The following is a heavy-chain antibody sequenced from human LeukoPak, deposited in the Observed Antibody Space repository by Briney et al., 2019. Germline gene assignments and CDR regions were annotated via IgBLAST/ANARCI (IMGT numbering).Heavy chain of an antibody. J-gene: IGHJ5*02. CDR1: GFTFSTYW. CDR2: INSDGSST. CDR3: ASFSPVTTGSGP. D-gene: IGHD4-17*01. Sequence: GGSLRLSCAASGFTFSTYWMHWVRQAPGKGLVWVSRINSDGSSTNYADSVKGRFTISRDNAKNTLYLQMHSLRAEDTAVYYCASFSPVTTGSGPWGQGTLVTVSS. V-gene: IGHV3-74*01.